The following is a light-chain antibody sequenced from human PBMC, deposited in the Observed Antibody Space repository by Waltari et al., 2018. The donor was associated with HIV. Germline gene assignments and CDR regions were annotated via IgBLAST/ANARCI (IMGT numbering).Light chain of an antibody. CDR2: SDN. CDR1: TANIGTNT. J-gene: IGLJ3*02. Sequence: QSLLTQPPSASGTPGQRVTISCSGSTANIGTNTVNWYKHLPGTAPTLLIFSDNPRHSVVSYLFSGSKSGTSASLAISGLRSDDEAKFICASWDASLDGWVFGGGTQLTVL. CDR3: ASWDASLDGWV. V-gene: IGLV1-44*01.